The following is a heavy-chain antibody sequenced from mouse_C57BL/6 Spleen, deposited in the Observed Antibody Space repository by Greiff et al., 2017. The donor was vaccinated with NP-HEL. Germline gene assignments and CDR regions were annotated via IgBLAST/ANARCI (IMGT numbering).Heavy chain of an antibody. CDR3: ARRGYYGSSSYWYFDV. Sequence: QVQLKQPGAELVMPGASVKLSCKASGYTFTSYWMHWVKQRPGQGLEWIGEIDPSDSYTNYNQKFKGKSTLTVDKSSSTAYMQLSSLTSEDSAVYYCARRGYYGSSSYWYFDVWGTGTTVTVSS. CDR2: IDPSDSYT. V-gene: IGHV1-69*01. D-gene: IGHD1-1*01. J-gene: IGHJ1*03. CDR1: GYTFTSYW.